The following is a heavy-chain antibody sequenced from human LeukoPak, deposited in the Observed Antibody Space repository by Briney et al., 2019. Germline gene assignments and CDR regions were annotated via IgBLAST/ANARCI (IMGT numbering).Heavy chain of an antibody. J-gene: IGHJ4*02. V-gene: IGHV3-74*01. CDR1: GFTFSSYW. D-gene: IGHD6-13*01. CDR3: ARYNAAAGDY. CDR2: IKNGGSVT. Sequence: GGSLRLSCAASGFTFSSYWMQWVRQAPGKGLVWVSRIKNGGSVTNYADSVKGRYTISRDNAKNTLYLQMNSLRAEDTAVYYCARYNAAAGDYWGQGTLVTVSS.